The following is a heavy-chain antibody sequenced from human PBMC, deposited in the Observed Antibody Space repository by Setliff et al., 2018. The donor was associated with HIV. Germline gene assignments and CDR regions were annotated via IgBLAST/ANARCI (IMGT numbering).Heavy chain of an antibody. Sequence: PSETLSLTCTVSGDSISSGSHYWSWIRQPPGKGLEWIGSIYYSGSTYYNPSLKSRVTISVDTSKNQFSLKLSSVTAADTAVYYCARHSSGYDYWGQGTLVTVSS. J-gene: IGHJ4*02. CDR2: IYYSGST. CDR3: ARHSSGYDY. D-gene: IGHD3-22*01. V-gene: IGHV4-39*07. CDR1: GDSISSGSHY.